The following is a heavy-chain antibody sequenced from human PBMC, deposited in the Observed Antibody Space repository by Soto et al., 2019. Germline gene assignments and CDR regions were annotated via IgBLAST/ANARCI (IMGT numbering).Heavy chain of an antibody. V-gene: IGHV3-23*01. CDR3: ANRPRYYNMDV. CDR2: ISGSGGNT. CDR1: QFTFSSYA. J-gene: IGHJ6*02. Sequence: VGSLKLSCAGSQFTFSSYAMTWVRQAPGKGLEWVSGISGSGGNTYYADSVKGRFTISRDNSKNKLYLQMNSLRADDTAIYFCANRPRYYNMDVWGQGTTVTVSS.